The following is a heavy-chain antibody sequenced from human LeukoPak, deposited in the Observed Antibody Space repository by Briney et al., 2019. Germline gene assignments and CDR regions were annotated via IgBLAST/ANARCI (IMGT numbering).Heavy chain of an antibody. Sequence: ASVKVSCKASGYTFTSYGISWVRQAPGQGLEWMGWISAYNGNTNYAQKFQGRVTMTEDTSTDTAYMELSSLRSEDTAVYYCATSSDTAVPPFDYWGQGTLVTVSS. CDR1: GYTFTSYG. V-gene: IGHV1-18*01. CDR2: ISAYNGNT. CDR3: ATSSDTAVPPFDY. D-gene: IGHD2-2*01. J-gene: IGHJ4*02.